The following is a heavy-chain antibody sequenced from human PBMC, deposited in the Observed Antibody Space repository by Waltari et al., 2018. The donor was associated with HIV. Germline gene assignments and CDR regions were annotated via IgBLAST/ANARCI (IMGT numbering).Heavy chain of an antibody. CDR2: ISGSGDST. D-gene: IGHD6-6*01. CDR3: VKEHQYSHAWYSYYGMDV. CDR1: GFTFSNYA. Sequence: EVQLLESGGSLVQPGGYLRLSFAASGFTFSNYALNWVRRAPGKGLEWVSAISGSGDSTYYADSVKGRFTISRDNSKNTLYLQMNSLRAEDTAVYFCVKEHQYSHAWYSYYGMDVWGQGTTVTVSS. J-gene: IGHJ6*02. V-gene: IGHV3-23*01.